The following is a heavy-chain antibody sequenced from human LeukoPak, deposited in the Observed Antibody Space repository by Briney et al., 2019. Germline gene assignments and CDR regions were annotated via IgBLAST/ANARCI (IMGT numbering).Heavy chain of an antibody. J-gene: IGHJ6*02. V-gene: IGHV1-46*01. Sequence: ASVKVSCKASGYTFTSYYMHWVRQAPGQGLEWMGIINPSGGSTSYAQKFQGRVTMTRDTSTSTVYMELSSLRSEDTAVYYCATDSSGWHYYYYYGMDVWAQGTTVTVSS. CDR2: INPSGGST. D-gene: IGHD6-19*01. CDR3: ATDSSGWHYYYYYGMDV. CDR1: GYTFTSYY.